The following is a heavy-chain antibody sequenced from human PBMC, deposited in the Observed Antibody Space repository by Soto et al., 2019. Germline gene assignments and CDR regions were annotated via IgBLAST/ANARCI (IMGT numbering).Heavy chain of an antibody. V-gene: IGHV2-5*02. CDR2: MYWDGEN. Sequence: QITLNESGPALVRPTQTLTLTCSFSGFSLSTSGVAVVWIRQPPGKAVEWLAIMYWDGENRYSPSLENRVTITKNTSKNPVVLTMTDMGPVDTATYDCLYRTYGILTEYYDPPYWGQGTRVTVSS. CDR3: LYRTYGILTEYYDPPY. D-gene: IGHD3-9*01. CDR1: GFSLSTSGVA. J-gene: IGHJ4*02.